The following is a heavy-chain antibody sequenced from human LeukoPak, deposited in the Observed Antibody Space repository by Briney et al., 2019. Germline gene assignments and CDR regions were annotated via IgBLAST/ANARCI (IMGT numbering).Heavy chain of an antibody. D-gene: IGHD1-26*01. CDR2: IYYSGST. Sequence: SETLSLTCAVYGGSFSGYYWSWIRQPPGKGLEWIGYIYYSGSTNYNPSLKSRVTISVDTSKNQFSLKLSSVTAADTAVYYCARDSILVGAPYYYYGMDVWGQGTTVTVSS. CDR3: ARDSILVGAPYYYYGMDV. CDR1: GGSFSGYY. J-gene: IGHJ6*02. V-gene: IGHV4-59*01.